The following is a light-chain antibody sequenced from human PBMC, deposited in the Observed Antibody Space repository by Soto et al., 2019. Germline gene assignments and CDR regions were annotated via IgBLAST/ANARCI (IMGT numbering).Light chain of an antibody. CDR1: QSVSSSY. CDR2: GAS. J-gene: IGKJ3*01. Sequence: EIVLTQSPGTLSLSPGEGATLSCRASQSVSSSYLAWYQKTPGQAPRLLIYGASSMATGIPDRFSGSGSGTDFTLTISRLEPEDFAVYYCQQYANSPLTFGPGTKVDIK. V-gene: IGKV3-20*01. CDR3: QQYANSPLT.